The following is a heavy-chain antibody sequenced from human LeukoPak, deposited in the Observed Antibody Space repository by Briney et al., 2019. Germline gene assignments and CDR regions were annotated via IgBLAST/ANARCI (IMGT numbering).Heavy chain of an antibody. CDR2: INPTSGGT. J-gene: IGHJ5*02. CDR1: GYTFTAYY. V-gene: IGHV1-2*02. D-gene: IGHD6-13*01. Sequence: ASVKVSRKPSGYTFTAYYLHWVRQAPGQGLEWMGWINPTSGGTHYAQKFQDRVTMTRDTSISTAYMELSRLTSDDTAVYYCAREGIAEPDTNWFDPWGQGTLVTVSS. CDR3: AREGIAEPDTNWFDP.